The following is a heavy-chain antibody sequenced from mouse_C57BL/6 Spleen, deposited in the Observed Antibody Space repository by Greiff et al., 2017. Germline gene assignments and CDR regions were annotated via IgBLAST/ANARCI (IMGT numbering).Heavy chain of an antibody. Sequence: EVKVEESGGGLVQPGGSLSLSCAASGFTFTDYYMSWVRQPPGKALEWLGFIRNKANGYTTEYSASVKGRFTISRDNSQSILYLQMNALRAEDSATYYCARLETGVFAYWGQGTLVTVSA. CDR2: IRNKANGYTT. D-gene: IGHD4-1*01. CDR1: GFTFTDYY. J-gene: IGHJ3*01. CDR3: ARLETGVFAY. V-gene: IGHV7-3*01.